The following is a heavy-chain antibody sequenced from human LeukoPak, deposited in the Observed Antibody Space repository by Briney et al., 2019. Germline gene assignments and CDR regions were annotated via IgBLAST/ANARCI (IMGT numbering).Heavy chain of an antibody. CDR1: GFTFGDYA. V-gene: IGHV3-49*03. CDR2: IRSKAYGGTT. CDR3: TRDGHREWEVVPAFP. D-gene: IGHD2-2*01. J-gene: IGHJ5*02. Sequence: GGSLRLSCTASGFTFGDYAMSWFRQAPGKGLEWVGFIRSKAYGGTTEYAASVKGRFTISRDDSKSIAYLQMNSLKTEDTAVYYCTRDGHREWEVVPAFPWGQGTLVTVYS.